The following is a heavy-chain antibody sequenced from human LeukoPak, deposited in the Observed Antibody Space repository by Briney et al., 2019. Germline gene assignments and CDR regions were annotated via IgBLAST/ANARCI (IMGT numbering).Heavy chain of an antibody. CDR1: GGTFSSYA. Sequence: SVKVSCKASGGTFSSYAISWVRQAPGQGLEWMGRIIPILGIANYAQKFQGRVTITADKSTSTAYMELSSLRSEDTAVYYCARDGYSGSYAYYFDYWGQGTLVTVSS. CDR3: ARDGYSGSYAYYFDY. CDR2: IIPILGIA. V-gene: IGHV1-69*04. J-gene: IGHJ4*02. D-gene: IGHD1-26*01.